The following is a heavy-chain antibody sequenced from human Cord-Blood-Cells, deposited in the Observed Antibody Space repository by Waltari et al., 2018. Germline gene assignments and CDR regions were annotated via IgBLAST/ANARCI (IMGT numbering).Heavy chain of an antibody. V-gene: IGHV1-24*01. J-gene: IGHJ3*02. D-gene: IGHD7-27*01. Sequence: QVQLLQSGAEEKQPGAPVKVSCKVSGYTRTEFSMLWARQAPGKGLEWMGGFDPEDGETIYAQKFQGRVTMTEDTSTDTAYMELSSLRSEDTAVYYCATGPRTPWANDAFDIWGQGTMVTVSS. CDR1: GYTRTEFS. CDR2: FDPEDGET. CDR3: ATGPRTPWANDAFDI.